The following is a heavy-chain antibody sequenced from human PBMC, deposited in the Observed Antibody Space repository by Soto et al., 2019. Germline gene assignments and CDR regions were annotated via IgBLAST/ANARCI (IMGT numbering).Heavy chain of an antibody. D-gene: IGHD1-20*01. CDR1: GGSFSGYY. CDR2: INHSGST. CDR3: ARGPFHNWNDSFDY. Sequence: QVQLQQWGAGLLKPSETLSLTCAVYGGSFSGYYWSWIRQPPGKGLEWIGEINHSGSTNYNPSLKMRVAISVDTSKNQFSLKLSSVTAADTAVYYCARGPFHNWNDSFDYWGQGTLVTVSS. V-gene: IGHV4-34*01. J-gene: IGHJ4*02.